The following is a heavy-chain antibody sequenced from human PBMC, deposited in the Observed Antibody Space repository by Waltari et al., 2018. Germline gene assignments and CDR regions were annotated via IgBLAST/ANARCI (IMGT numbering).Heavy chain of an antibody. D-gene: IGHD3-22*01. CDR2: IYYSGST. J-gene: IGHJ3*02. V-gene: IGHV4-59*01. CDR1: GGSISSYY. Sequence: QVQLQESGPGLVKPSETLSLTCTVSGGSISSYYWSWIRQPPGKGLEWIGYIYYSGSTNYNPSLKSRVTISVDTSKNQFSLKLSSVTAADTAVYYCATWIVVNDAFDIWGQGTMVTVSS. CDR3: ATWIVVNDAFDI.